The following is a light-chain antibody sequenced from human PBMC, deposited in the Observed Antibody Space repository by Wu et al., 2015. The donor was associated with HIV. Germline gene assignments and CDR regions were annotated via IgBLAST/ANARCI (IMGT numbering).Light chain of an antibody. CDR3: QQYNNWPFS. CDR1: QSISSN. V-gene: IGKV3-15*01. J-gene: IGKJ2*03. Sequence: EIVMTQSPATLSVSPGEGATLSCRASQSISSNLAWYQQKPGQAPRLLIYGASMRATGIPARFSGSGSGTEFTLAISSLQSEDFAVYYCQQYNNWPFSFGQGTKLEIK. CDR2: GAS.